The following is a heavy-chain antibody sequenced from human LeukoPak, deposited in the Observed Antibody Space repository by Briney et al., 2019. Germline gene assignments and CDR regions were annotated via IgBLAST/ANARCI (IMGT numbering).Heavy chain of an antibody. D-gene: IGHD3-9*01. V-gene: IGHV3-11*04. CDR1: GFTFSDYY. Sequence: NPGGSLRLSCAASGFTFSDYYMSWIRQARGKGLEWVSYIGRSGTTIHYADSVKGLFTSSRDNAKKSLYLKMNSLRAEDTAVYYCARSGKIYFDWLLDYWGQGTLVTVSS. CDR2: IGRSGTTI. CDR3: ARSGKIYFDWLLDY. J-gene: IGHJ4*02.